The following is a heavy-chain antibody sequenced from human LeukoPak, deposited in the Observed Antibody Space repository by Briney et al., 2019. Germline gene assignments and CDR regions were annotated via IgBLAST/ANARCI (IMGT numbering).Heavy chain of an antibody. D-gene: IGHD3-22*01. V-gene: IGHV3-15*01. Sequence: GGSLRLSCAASGFTFNRSWMNWVRQAPGKGLEWVGRIRSKTYGGTTDYAAPVKGRFTISRDDSKNTVYLQMNGLKTEDTALYYCAKVGVYYYDHWGQGALVIVSS. CDR1: GFTFNRSW. CDR2: IRSKTYGGTT. J-gene: IGHJ5*02. CDR3: AKVGVYYYDH.